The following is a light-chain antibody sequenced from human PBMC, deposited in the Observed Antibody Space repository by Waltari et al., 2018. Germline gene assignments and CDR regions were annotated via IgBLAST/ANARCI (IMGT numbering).Light chain of an antibody. CDR1: QDITNY. Sequence: DVQMTQSPSFLSASIGDRVTITCQASQDITNYLNWYQQKPEKAPNLLIYATSNLESGVPSRFSGSGSGTLFTFTISSLQPEDIATYYCQQYDSLPLTFGPGTTVDV. V-gene: IGKV1-33*01. CDR2: ATS. CDR3: QQYDSLPLT. J-gene: IGKJ3*01.